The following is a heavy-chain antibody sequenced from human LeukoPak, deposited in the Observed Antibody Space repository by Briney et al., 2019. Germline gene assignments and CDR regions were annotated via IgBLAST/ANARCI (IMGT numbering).Heavy chain of an antibody. J-gene: IGHJ5*02. CDR3: AREQLRPHRWFDP. V-gene: IGHV4-39*07. D-gene: IGHD5-18*01. CDR2: IYYSGST. Sequence: SETLSLTCTVSGGSISSSSYYWGWIRQPPGKGLEWIGSIYYSGSTYYNPSLKSRVTISVDTSKNQFSLKLSSVTAADTAVYYCAREQLRPHRWFDPWGQGTLVTVSS. CDR1: GGSISSSSYY.